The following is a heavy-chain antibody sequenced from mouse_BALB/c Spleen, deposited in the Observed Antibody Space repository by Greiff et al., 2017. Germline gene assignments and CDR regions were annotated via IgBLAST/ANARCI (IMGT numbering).Heavy chain of an antibody. CDR1: GYTFTSYW. CDR3: TRDPNYFDY. CDR2: IYPSDSYT. Sequence: VQLQQSGAELVRPGASVKLSCKASGYTFTSYWINWVKQRPGQGLEWIGNIYPSDSYTNYNQKFKDKATLTVDKSSSTAYMQLSSPTSEDSAVYYCTRDPNYFDYWGQGTTLTVSS. V-gene: IGHV1-69*02. J-gene: IGHJ2*01.